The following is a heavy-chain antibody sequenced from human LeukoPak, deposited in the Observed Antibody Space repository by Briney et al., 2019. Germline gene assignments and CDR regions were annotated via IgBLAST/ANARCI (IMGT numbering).Heavy chain of an antibody. D-gene: IGHD2/OR15-2a*01. Sequence: ASVKVSFKTSAYTFTAYYIHWVRQSTGQGLEWMGWINPYSGTTKYAQNFQGRVTMTRDTSISTAYMELSSLISDDTAVYFCARGGTAEYYIYFAYWGQGSLVIVSS. CDR2: INPYSGTT. CDR1: AYTFTAYY. V-gene: IGHV1-2*02. J-gene: IGHJ4*02. CDR3: ARGGTAEYYIYFAY.